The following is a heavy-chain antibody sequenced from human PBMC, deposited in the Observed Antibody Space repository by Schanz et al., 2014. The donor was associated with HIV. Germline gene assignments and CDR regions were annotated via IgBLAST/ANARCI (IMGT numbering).Heavy chain of an antibody. Sequence: QVHLVQSGAEVKKPGSSVKVSCESSGGRFSSYAINWVRQTPGQGLEWMGGIVPIFGTPNYAQNFQGRVTITADESASTAYMELSGLTSGDTAVYYCASDPPQNGYNSLDYWGQGTLVTVSS. CDR2: IVPIFGTP. CDR1: GGRFSSYA. V-gene: IGHV1-69*01. CDR3: ASDPPQNGYNSLDY. D-gene: IGHD5-12*01. J-gene: IGHJ4*02.